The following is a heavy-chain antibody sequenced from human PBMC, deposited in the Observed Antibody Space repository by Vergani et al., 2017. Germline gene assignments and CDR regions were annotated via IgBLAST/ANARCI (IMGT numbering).Heavy chain of an antibody. CDR2: IMPDGSAT. J-gene: IGHJ3*02. Sequence: EVLLVESGGGLVQPGESLRLSCTASGFTFSDFWMTWVRQVPGKGLEWVTNIMPDGSATMYADSLRGRFSISRENAKNSLHLHMSSLRVEDTAVYVCAKSGVVGAFETWGQGTMVTVSS. CDR1: GFTFSDFW. V-gene: IGHV3-7*01. CDR3: AKSGVVGAFET. D-gene: IGHD2-8*01.